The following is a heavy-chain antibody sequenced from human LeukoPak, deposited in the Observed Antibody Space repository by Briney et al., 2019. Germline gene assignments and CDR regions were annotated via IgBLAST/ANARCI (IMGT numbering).Heavy chain of an antibody. D-gene: IGHD4-17*01. Sequence: PGRSLRLSCTASGFTFGDFAMSWVRQAPGKGLEWVGRIKSKTDGGTTDYAAPVKGRFTISRDDSKNTLYLQMNSLKTEDTAVYYCTTAPVYGDLLKLLEYYFDYWGQGTLVTVSS. CDR1: GFTFGDFA. V-gene: IGHV3-15*01. J-gene: IGHJ4*02. CDR3: TTAPVYGDLLKLLEYYFDY. CDR2: IKSKTDGGTT.